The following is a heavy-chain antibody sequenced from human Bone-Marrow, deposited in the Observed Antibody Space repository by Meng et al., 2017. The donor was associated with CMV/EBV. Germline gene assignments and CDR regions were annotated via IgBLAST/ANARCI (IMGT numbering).Heavy chain of an antibody. CDR3: ARRGGRHPNYYDSSGYYYGNAFDI. D-gene: IGHD3-22*01. CDR2: INSDGSST. V-gene: IGHV3-74*01. CDR1: GFSVSNNY. Sequence: GESLKISCVASGFSVSNNYMTWVRQAPGKGLVWVSRINSDGSSTSYADSVKGRFTISRDNAKNTLYLQMNSLRAEDTAVYYCARRGGRHPNYYDSSGYYYGNAFDIWGQGTMVTVSS. J-gene: IGHJ3*02.